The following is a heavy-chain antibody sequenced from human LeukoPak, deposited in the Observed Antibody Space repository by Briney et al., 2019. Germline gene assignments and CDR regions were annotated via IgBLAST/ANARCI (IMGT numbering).Heavy chain of an antibody. CDR1: GFTFSNAW. V-gene: IGHV3-53*04. Sequence: GGSLRLSCAASGFTFSNAWMSWVRQAPGKGLEWVSVIYSGGSTYYADSVKGRFTISRHNSKNTLYLQMNSLRAEDTAVYYCARLDGSGSYLGAFDIWGQGTMVTVSS. D-gene: IGHD1-26*01. CDR3: ARLDGSGSYLGAFDI. J-gene: IGHJ3*02. CDR2: IYSGGST.